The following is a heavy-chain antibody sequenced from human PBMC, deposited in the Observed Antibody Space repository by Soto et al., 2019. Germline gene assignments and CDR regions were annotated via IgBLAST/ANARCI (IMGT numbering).Heavy chain of an antibody. J-gene: IGHJ4*02. CDR1: GYSFTTYW. CDR3: ARLLNTATVTDPDY. CDR2: IYPGDSDT. D-gene: IGHD5-18*01. V-gene: IGHV5-51*01. Sequence: SXESLKISCKASGYSFTTYWIAWVRQMPGKGLEWMGIIYPGDSDTRYSPSFQGQVTISADKSVSTAYLQWSSLKASDTAMYYCARLLNTATVTDPDYWGQATLVTVSS.